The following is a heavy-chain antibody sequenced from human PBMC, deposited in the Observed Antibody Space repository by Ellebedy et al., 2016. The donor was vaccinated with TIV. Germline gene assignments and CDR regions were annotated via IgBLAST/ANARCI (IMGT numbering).Heavy chain of an antibody. V-gene: IGHV3-7*01. Sequence: PGGSLRLSCAASGFTFSSYWMSWVRQAPGKGLEWVASIQQEGTDKPYVDPVKGRFPIPRDNAKNSLYLQMGSLRAEDTALYYCARDQGWAVAGTTRFDCWGQGTLVTVSS. CDR1: GFTFSSYW. CDR2: IQQEGTDK. J-gene: IGHJ4*02. CDR3: ARDQGWAVAGTTRFDC. D-gene: IGHD6-19*01.